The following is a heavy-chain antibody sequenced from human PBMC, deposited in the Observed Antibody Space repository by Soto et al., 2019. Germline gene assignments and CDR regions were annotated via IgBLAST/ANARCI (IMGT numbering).Heavy chain of an antibody. Sequence: EVQLLESGGGLVQPGGSLRLSCAASGFTFTLNAMSWVRQAPGKGLEWVSAISGDTTTTYYADSVKGRFTISRDSSKSTLYLQMNSLRAEDTAVYYCAKHRFYGDYNRWFDPWGQETLVTVSS. CDR1: GFTFTLNA. D-gene: IGHD4-17*01. CDR3: AKHRFYGDYNRWFDP. V-gene: IGHV3-23*01. CDR2: ISGDTTTT. J-gene: IGHJ5*02.